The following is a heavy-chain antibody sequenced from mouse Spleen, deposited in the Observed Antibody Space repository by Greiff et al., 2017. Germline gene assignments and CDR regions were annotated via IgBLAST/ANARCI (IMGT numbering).Heavy chain of an antibody. CDR3: ARSGFTTMVEGDAMDY. V-gene: IGHV1-36*01. D-gene: IGHD1-1*01. CDR2: VYPYNGGT. Sequence: VQLQQSGPELEKPGASVKISCKASGFTFTDYYMHWVKQSHGKSLEWIGLVYPYNGGTSYNQKFKGKATLTVDTSSSTAYMELNSLTSEDSAVYYCARSGFTTMVEGDAMDYWGQGTSVIVSS. CDR1: GFTFTDYY. J-gene: IGHJ4*01.